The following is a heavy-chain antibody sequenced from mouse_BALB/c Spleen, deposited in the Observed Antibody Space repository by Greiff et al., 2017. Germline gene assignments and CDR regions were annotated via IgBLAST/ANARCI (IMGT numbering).Heavy chain of an antibody. Sequence: EVQLVESGGGLVPPGGSLTLSCAASGFSFSSYGMSWVRPTPDKRLELVATINSNGGSTYYPDSVKGRFTISRDNAKNTLYLQMSSLKSEDTAMYYCARDQIRLQNYDAMDDWGQGTSGTVAS. J-gene: IGHJ4*01. CDR3: ARDQIRLQNYDAMDD. D-gene: IGHD1-2*01. V-gene: IGHV5-6-3*01. CDR1: GFSFSSYG. CDR2: INSNGGST.